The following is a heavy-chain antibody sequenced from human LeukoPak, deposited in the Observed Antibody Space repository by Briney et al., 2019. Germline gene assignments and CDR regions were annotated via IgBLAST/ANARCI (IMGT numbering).Heavy chain of an antibody. CDR3: AKVYRPYGDSHSFDH. D-gene: IGHD4-17*01. V-gene: IGHV3-23*01. CDR2: ISGSGDST. CDR1: GFTFSTYA. Sequence: PGGSLRLSCAASGFTFSTYAMSWVRQAPGKGLEWVSAISGSGDSTYYADSVKGRFTISRDNSKNTLYLQMNSLRAEDTATYYCAKVYRPYGDSHSFDHWGQGTLVTVSS. J-gene: IGHJ4*02.